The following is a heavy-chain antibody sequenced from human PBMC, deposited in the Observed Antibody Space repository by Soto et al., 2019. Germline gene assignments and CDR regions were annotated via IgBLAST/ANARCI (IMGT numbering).Heavy chain of an antibody. V-gene: IGHV3-23*01. J-gene: IGHJ6*02. D-gene: IGHD6-19*01. CDR3: VKDAAVAGNYGMDV. CDR1: GFTFSSYA. CDR2: ISGSGGST. Sequence: PGGSLRLSCAASGFTFSSYAMSWVRQAPGKGLEWVSAISGSGGSTYYVDSVKGRFTISRDNSKNTLYLQMNSLRAEDTAVYYCVKDAAVAGNYGMDVWGQGPRSPSP.